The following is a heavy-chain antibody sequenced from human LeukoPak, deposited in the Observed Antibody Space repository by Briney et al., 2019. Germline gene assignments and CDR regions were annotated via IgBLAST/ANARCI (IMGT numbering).Heavy chain of an antibody. V-gene: IGHV3-53*04. D-gene: IGHD3-22*01. J-gene: IGHJ6*02. CDR2: IYSGGST. Sequence: GGSLRLSCAASGFTVSSNYMSWVRQALGKGLEWVSVIYSGGSTYYADSVKGRFTISRHNSKNTLYLQMNSLRAEDTAVYYCARSSYYYDSSGYSTAGYYYGMDVWGQGTMVTVSS. CDR1: GFTVSSNY. CDR3: ARSSYYYDSSGYSTAGYYYGMDV.